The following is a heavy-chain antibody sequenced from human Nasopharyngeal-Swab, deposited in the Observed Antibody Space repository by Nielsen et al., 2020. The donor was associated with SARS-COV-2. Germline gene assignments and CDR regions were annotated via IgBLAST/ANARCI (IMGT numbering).Heavy chain of an antibody. Sequence: VRQMPGKGLEWVGIINPDDSYARYSPSFQGQVTISADKSISAAYLQWGSLKASDTAIYYCARRQGYYDNAGYYLYWGQGTLVTVSS. V-gene: IGHV5-51*01. CDR3: ARRQGYYDNAGYYLY. CDR2: INPDDSYA. D-gene: IGHD3-9*01. J-gene: IGHJ4*02.